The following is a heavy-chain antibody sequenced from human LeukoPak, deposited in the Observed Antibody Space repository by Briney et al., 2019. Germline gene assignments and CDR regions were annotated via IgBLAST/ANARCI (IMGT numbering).Heavy chain of an antibody. D-gene: IGHD2-15*01. CDR3: ARDASGLAATPDAFDI. Sequence: ASVKVSCKASGYTFTSYYMHWVRQAPGQGLEWMGIINPNGGSTTYAQKLQGRVTMTTDTSTSTAYMELRSLRSDDTAVYYCARDASGLAATPDAFDIWGQGTMVTVSS. CDR2: INPNGGST. CDR1: GYTFTSYY. J-gene: IGHJ3*02. V-gene: IGHV1-46*01.